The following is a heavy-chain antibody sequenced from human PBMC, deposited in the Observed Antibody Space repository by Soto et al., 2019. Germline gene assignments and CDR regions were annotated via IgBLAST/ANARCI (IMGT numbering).Heavy chain of an antibody. CDR3: AKSSGWSQEYNWFDP. D-gene: IGHD6-19*01. CDR1: GFTFSSYA. J-gene: IGHJ5*02. Sequence: GGSLRLSCAASGFTFSSYAMSWVRQAPGKGLEWVSAISGSGGSTYYADSVKGRFTISRDNSKNTLYLQMNSLRAEDTAVYYCAKSSGWSQEYNWFDPWGQGTLVTVSS. CDR2: ISGSGGST. V-gene: IGHV3-23*01.